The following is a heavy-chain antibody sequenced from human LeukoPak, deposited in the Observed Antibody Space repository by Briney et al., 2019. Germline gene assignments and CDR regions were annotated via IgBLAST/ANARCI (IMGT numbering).Heavy chain of an antibody. CDR1: GFTFRDFY. Sequence: PGGSLTLSCAGFGFTFRDFYMSWIRQAPGRGPEWVSYMSNNGYSVYYSASVKGRFTMSRDNGNSLLFLQMDSLRVDDTAVYYCARGKRIFDLWGQGVLVAVSS. CDR2: MSNNGYSV. D-gene: IGHD6-25*01. CDR3: ARGKRIFDL. V-gene: IGHV3-11*01. J-gene: IGHJ4*02.